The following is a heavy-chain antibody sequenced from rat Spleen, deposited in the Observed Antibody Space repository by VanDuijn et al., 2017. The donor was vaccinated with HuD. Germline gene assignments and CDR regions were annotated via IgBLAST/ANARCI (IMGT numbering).Heavy chain of an antibody. CDR3: VRQDTSGYSNWFTY. J-gene: IGHJ3*01. CDR2: ISPSGVT. CDR1: GFTFRNFD. V-gene: IGHV5-25*01. D-gene: IGHD4-3*01. Sequence: EVQLVESGGGLVQPGRSLKLSCEASGFTFRNFDMAWVRQAPAKGLEWVASISPSGVTYYQDSVKGRFTVSRENAKSTLYFLIDSLRSEDTATYYCVRQDTSGYSNWFTYWGQGTLVTVSS.